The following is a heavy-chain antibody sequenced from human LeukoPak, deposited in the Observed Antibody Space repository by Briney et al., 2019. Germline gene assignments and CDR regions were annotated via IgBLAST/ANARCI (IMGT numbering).Heavy chain of an antibody. CDR3: ASSASDSSRRGDAFDI. V-gene: IGHV1-8*03. Sequence: GASVKVSCKASGYTFTSYDINWVRQATGQGLEWMGWMNPNSGNTGYAQKFQGRVTITRNTSISTAYMELSSLRSEDTAVYYCASSASDSSRRGDAFDIWGQGTMVTVSS. CDR1: GYTFTSYD. D-gene: IGHD3-22*01. CDR2: MNPNSGNT. J-gene: IGHJ3*02.